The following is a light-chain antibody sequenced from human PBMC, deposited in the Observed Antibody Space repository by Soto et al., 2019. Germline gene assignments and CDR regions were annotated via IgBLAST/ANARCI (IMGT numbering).Light chain of an antibody. CDR3: QQYNNWPPT. V-gene: IGKV3-15*01. CDR1: QSINTY. CDR2: DAS. Sequence: EIVLTQYPGTLSLSHGERATLSCRASQSINTYLAWFRQKPGQAPRLLVFDASTRATGIPARFSGSGSGTEFTLTISSLQSEDSAVFYCQQYNNWPPTFGQGTRMEIK. J-gene: IGKJ5*01.